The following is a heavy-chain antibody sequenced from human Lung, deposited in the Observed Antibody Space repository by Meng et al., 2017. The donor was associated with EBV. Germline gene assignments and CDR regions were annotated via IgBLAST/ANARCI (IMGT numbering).Heavy chain of an antibody. Sequence: QVQLPQWGAGLLKPSETLSLTCAVYGGSFSGYYWSWIRQPPGKGLEWIGEINHSGSTNYNPSLKSRVTISVDTSKNQFSLKLSSVTAADTAVYYCARGGDWQYYGVYFDYWGQGTLVTVSS. J-gene: IGHJ4*02. V-gene: IGHV4-34*01. CDR1: GGSFSGYY. CDR2: INHSGST. D-gene: IGHD4-17*01. CDR3: ARGGDWQYYGVYFDY.